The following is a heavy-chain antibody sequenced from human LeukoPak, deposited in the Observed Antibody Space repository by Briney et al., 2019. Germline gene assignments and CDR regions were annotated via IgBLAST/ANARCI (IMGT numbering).Heavy chain of an antibody. CDR2: INHSGST. J-gene: IGHJ4*02. Sequence: PSETLSLTCAVYGVSFSGYYWSWIRQPPGKGLEWIGEINHSGSTNYNPSLKSRVTISVDTSKNQFSLKLSSVTAADTAVYYCARGRDYYDSSGAPSYGGNWGQGTLVTVSS. CDR3: ARGRDYYDSSGAPSYGGN. D-gene: IGHD3-22*01. V-gene: IGHV4-34*01. CDR1: GVSFSGYY.